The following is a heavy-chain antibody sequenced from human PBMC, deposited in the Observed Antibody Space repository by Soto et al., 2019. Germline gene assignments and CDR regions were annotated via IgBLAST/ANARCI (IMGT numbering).Heavy chain of an antibody. J-gene: IGHJ6*02. CDR2: INPSGGST. Sequence: ASVKVSCKASGYTFASYYIHWVRQAPGQGLEWMGIINPSGGSTSYAQKFQGRVTMTRDTSTSTVYMELSSLRSEDTAVYYCARGVRWLQFGRYYYGMDVWGQGTTVTVSS. CDR3: ARGVRWLQFGRYYYGMDV. V-gene: IGHV1-46*01. CDR1: GYTFASYY. D-gene: IGHD5-12*01.